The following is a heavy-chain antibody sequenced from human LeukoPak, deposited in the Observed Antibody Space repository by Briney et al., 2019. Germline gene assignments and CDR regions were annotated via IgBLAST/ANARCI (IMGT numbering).Heavy chain of an antibody. V-gene: IGHV3-48*02. Sequence: GGSLRVSCAASGFTFRSYDMNWLRQAPGKGLEWLSYISGSSSTIYYADSVKGRFTISRDNAKNSLYLQMNSLRDEDTAVYYCARDMGGPATTDAFDIWGQGTMVTVSS. CDR1: GFTFRSYD. J-gene: IGHJ3*02. CDR3: ARDMGGPATTDAFDI. CDR2: ISGSSSTI. D-gene: IGHD3-16*01.